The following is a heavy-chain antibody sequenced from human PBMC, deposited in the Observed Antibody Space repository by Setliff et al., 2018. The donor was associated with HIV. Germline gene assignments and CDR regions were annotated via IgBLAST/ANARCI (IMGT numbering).Heavy chain of an antibody. V-gene: IGHV4-61*02. Sequence: SETLFLTCTVSGGSISGTYYWNWIRQPAGKGLEWIGRISSSGSTTYNPSLKSRVSVSIGPSKNQFSLNLSSVTAADTAVYYCARDVGSSAWPFDHWGQGTLVTVSS. J-gene: IGHJ4*02. CDR2: ISSSGST. CDR3: ARDVGSSAWPFDH. D-gene: IGHD6-25*01. CDR1: GGSISGTYY.